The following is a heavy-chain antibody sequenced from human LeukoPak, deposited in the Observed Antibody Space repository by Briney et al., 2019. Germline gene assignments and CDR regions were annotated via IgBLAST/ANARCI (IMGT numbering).Heavy chain of an antibody. CDR3: ASSSLVVVVTYGFDI. D-gene: IGHD2-21*01. Sequence: SETLSITCTSLNGPLKSTNWWSWVRQPPGKGLEWIGEISHTGSKNYNPSFNSRVTMSVDKSKNQFSLNLKSVTAADTALYYCASSSLVVVVTYGFDIWGRGTAVTVSS. CDR1: NGPLKSTNW. V-gene: IGHV4-4*02. J-gene: IGHJ3*02. CDR2: ISHTGSK.